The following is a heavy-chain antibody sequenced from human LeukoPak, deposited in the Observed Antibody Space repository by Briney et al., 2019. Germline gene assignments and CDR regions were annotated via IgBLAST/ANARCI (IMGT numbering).Heavy chain of an antibody. J-gene: IGHJ3*02. D-gene: IGHD1-26*01. Sequence: ASVKVSCKASGYTFTSYYMHWVRQAPGQGLEWMGIINPSGGSTSYAQKFQGRATMTRDTSTSTVYMELSSLRSEDTAVYYCARDEGSGSYYEDAFDIWGQGTMVTVSS. CDR1: GYTFTSYY. CDR3: ARDEGSGSYYEDAFDI. CDR2: INPSGGST. V-gene: IGHV1-46*01.